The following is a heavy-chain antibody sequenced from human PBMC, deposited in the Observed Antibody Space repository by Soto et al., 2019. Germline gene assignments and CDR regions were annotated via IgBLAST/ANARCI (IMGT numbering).Heavy chain of an antibody. CDR3: ARHGALGSIFGVPYLDY. V-gene: IGHV4-59*08. D-gene: IGHD3-3*01. CDR2: IYYSGST. CDR1: GGSMSSYY. J-gene: IGHJ4*02. Sequence: SETLSLTCTVSGGSMSSYYWSWIRQPPGKGLEWIGYIYYSGSTNYNPSLKSRVTISVDTSKNQFSLKLSSVTAADTAVYYCARHGALGSIFGVPYLDYWGQGTLVTVS.